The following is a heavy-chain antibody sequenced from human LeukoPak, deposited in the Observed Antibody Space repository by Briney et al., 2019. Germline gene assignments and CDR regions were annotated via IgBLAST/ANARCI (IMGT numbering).Heavy chain of an antibody. D-gene: IGHD5-12*01. J-gene: IGHJ1*01. CDR1: GFTVSSNY. CDR2: IYSSGDT. CDR3: ARIPIVTITSGGY. Sequence: PGGSLRLSCAASGFTVSSNYMSWVRQAPGKGLDWVSVIYSSGDTYYADSVKGRFTISRDNSKNTLYLQMNSLRAEDTAVYYCARIPIVTITSGGYWGQGNLVTVSS. V-gene: IGHV3-53*01.